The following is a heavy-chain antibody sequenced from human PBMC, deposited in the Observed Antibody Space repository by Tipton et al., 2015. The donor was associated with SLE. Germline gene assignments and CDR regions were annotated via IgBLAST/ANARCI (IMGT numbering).Heavy chain of an antibody. D-gene: IGHD4-17*01. CDR1: GFTFSSYE. V-gene: IGHV3-48*03. CDR2: ISSSGSTI. J-gene: IGHJ4*02. CDR3: ARKALTTVTFFDY. Sequence: SLRLSCAASGFTFSSYEMNWVRQAPGKGLEWVSYISSSGSTIYYADSVKGRFTISRDNAKNSLYLQMNSLGAEDTAVYYCARKALTTVTFFDYWGQGTLVTVSS.